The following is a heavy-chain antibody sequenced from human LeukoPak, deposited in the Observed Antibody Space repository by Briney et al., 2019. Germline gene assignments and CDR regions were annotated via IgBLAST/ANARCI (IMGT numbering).Heavy chain of an antibody. CDR3: ARETASGYYYAPMYYFDY. V-gene: IGHV4-38-2*02. CDR2: IDGSGSS. J-gene: IGHJ4*02. Sequence: SETLSLTCTVSGYSISSGYLWGWIRQPPGKCLEWIGSIDGSGSSYYNPSLKSRVTISVDTSKNQFSLKLSSVTAADTAVYYCARETASGYYYAPMYYFDYWGQGTLVTVSS. CDR1: GYSISSGYL. D-gene: IGHD3-22*01.